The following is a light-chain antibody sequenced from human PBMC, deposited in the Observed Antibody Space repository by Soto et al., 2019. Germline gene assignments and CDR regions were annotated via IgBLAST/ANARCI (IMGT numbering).Light chain of an antibody. CDR1: QDISNY. J-gene: IGKJ4*01. CDR2: DAS. V-gene: IGKV1-33*01. CDR3: QQYDKGPPT. Sequence: DTQMTQSPSSLSASVGDRVTITCKASQDISNYLNWYQQKLGKAPKLLSYDASNLETGVPSRVSGRGSGTDFTFTISSLKPADIETYYCQQYDKGPPTFGGGTKVESK.